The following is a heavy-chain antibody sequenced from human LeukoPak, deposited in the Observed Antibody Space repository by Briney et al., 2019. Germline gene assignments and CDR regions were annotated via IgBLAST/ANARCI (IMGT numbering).Heavy chain of an antibody. CDR2: ISSSSSYI. Sequence: GGSLRLSCAASGFTFSSYSMNWVRQAPGKGLEWVSSISSSSSYIYYADSVKGRFTISRDNAKNSLYLQMTSLRAEDTAVYYCARLTSSDYGDYVTDDDWGQGTLVTVSS. CDR3: ARLTSSDYGDYVTDDD. D-gene: IGHD4-17*01. J-gene: IGHJ4*02. CDR1: GFTFSSYS. V-gene: IGHV3-21*01.